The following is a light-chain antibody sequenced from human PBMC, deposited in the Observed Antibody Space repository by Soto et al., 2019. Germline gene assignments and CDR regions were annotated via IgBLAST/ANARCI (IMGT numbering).Light chain of an antibody. J-gene: IGKJ4*01. Sequence: DIQMTQSPSTLSASVGDRVTITCRANQSISDWLAWYQQKPGKAPKLLIYDASNLESGVASRFSGSGSGTEFTLTNSSLQPDDFATYYCEQYNSSPLTSGGGTKMEIK. CDR3: EQYNSSPLT. CDR1: QSISDW. CDR2: DAS. V-gene: IGKV1-5*01.